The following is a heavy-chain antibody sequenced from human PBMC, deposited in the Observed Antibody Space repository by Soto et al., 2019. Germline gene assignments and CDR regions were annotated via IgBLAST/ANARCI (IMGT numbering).Heavy chain of an antibody. D-gene: IGHD1-26*01. Sequence: GGSLRLSCAASGFTFSSYGMHWVRQAPGKGLEWVAVISYDGSNKYYADSVKGRFTISRDNSKNTLYLQMNSLRAEDTAVYYCAKGNSGSYPVPTSRYYSGMDAWGQGTTVTVSS. CDR1: GFTFSSYG. CDR3: AKGNSGSYPVPTSRYYSGMDA. J-gene: IGHJ6*02. V-gene: IGHV3-30*18. CDR2: ISYDGSNK.